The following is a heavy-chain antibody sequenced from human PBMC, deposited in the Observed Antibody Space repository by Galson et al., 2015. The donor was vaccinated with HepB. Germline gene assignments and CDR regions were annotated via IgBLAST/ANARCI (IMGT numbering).Heavy chain of an antibody. J-gene: IGHJ3*02. V-gene: IGHV1-18*04. D-gene: IGHD7-27*01. CDR3: ARVCVLWGFAFDI. CDR2: ISTYNGNT. Sequence: SVKVSCKASGYTFTSYGISWVRQAPGQGLEWMGWISTYNGNTNYAQKFQGRVTMTTDTSTRTAYMELRSLRSDDTAVFYCARVCVLWGFAFDIWGQGTMVTVSS. CDR1: GYTFTSYG.